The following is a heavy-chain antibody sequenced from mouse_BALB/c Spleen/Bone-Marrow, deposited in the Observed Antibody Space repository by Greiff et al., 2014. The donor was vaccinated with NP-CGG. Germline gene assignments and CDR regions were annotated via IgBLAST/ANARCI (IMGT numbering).Heavy chain of an antibody. D-gene: IGHD2-4*01. CDR1: GYTFINYW. CDR2: IYPGNSDT. Sequence: VQLQQSGTVLARPGASVKMSCKASGYTFINYWMHWVKQRPGQGLEWIGAIYPGNSDTSYSQKFKAKAKLTAVTSTSTAYMELSSLTNEDSAVYYCTCFYYDYDGLGWFAYWGQGTLVTVSA. J-gene: IGHJ3*01. CDR3: TCFYYDYDGLGWFAY. V-gene: IGHV1-5*01.